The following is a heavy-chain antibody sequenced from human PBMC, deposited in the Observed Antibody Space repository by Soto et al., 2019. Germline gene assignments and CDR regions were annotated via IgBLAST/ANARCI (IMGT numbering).Heavy chain of an antibody. CDR2: IYYSGST. CDR3: ARQSSNWYNDNWFDP. Sequence: SETLSLTCTVSVGSFSRSSYTWGWFRRPPGKGLEWIGSIYYSGSTYYNPSLKSRATISEDTSKNQFSLKLTSVTAADTAVYYCARQSSNWYNDNWFDPWGQGTLVTVSS. V-gene: IGHV4-39*01. CDR1: VGSFSRSSYT. J-gene: IGHJ5*02. D-gene: IGHD6-13*01.